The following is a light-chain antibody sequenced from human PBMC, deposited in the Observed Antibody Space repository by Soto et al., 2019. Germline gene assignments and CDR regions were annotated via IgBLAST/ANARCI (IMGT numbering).Light chain of an antibody. Sequence: DIVMTRSPYSLSVSLWERATIHWESSQSVCYSAKNKNFLTWYQQKPGQPPKLLIYWASTRESGVPDRFTGSGSGTDFTLTISNLQPEDFATYYCQQANSFPRSFGQGTRLEI. CDR3: QQANSFPRS. CDR2: WAS. V-gene: IGKV4-1*01. J-gene: IGKJ5*01. CDR1: QSVCYSAKNKNF.